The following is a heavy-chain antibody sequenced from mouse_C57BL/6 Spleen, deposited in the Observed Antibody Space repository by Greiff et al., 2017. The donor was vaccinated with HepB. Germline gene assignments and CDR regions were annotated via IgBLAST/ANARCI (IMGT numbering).Heavy chain of an antibody. Sequence: EVQRVESGPGLVKPSQSLSLTCSVTGYSITSGYYWNWIRQFPGNKLEWMGYISYDGSNNYNPSLKNRISITRDTSKNQFFLKLNSVTTEDTATYYCARDAVTTPMDYWGQGTSVTVSS. CDR3: ARDAVTTPMDY. J-gene: IGHJ4*01. CDR1: GYSITSGYY. V-gene: IGHV3-6*01. D-gene: IGHD2-2*01. CDR2: ISYDGSN.